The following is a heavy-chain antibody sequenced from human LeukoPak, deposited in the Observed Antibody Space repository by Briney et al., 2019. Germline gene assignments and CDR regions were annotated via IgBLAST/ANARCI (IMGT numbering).Heavy chain of an antibody. J-gene: IGHJ4*02. CDR1: GGSISSSSYY. Sequence: PSETLSLTCTVSGGSISSSSYYWGWIRQPPGKGLEWIGSIYYSGSTYYNPSLKSRVTISVDTSKNQFSLKLSSVTAADTAVYYCARGGRPGIAAAGTLHRAGNYFDYWGQGTLVTVSS. CDR2: IYYSGST. D-gene: IGHD6-13*01. V-gene: IGHV4-39*01. CDR3: ARGGRPGIAAAGTLHRAGNYFDY.